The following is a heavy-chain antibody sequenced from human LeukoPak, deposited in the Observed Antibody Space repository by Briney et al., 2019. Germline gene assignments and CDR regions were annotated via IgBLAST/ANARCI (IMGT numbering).Heavy chain of an antibody. J-gene: IGHJ4*02. CDR3: AKDRTAAAGYYFDY. D-gene: IGHD6-13*01. Sequence: GGSLRLSCAASGFTFSSYGMHWVRQAPGKGLEWVAFIRYDGSNKYYADSVKGRFTISRDNSKNTLYLQMNSLRAEDTAVYYCAKDRTAAAGYYFDYWGQGTLVTVSS. CDR2: IRYDGSNK. V-gene: IGHV3-30*02. CDR1: GFTFSSYG.